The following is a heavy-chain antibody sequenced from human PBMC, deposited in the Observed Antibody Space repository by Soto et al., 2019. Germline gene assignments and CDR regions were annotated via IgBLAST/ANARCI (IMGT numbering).Heavy chain of an antibody. CDR2: IIPILGIA. CDR3: ARAKVVRSRYYYYGMDV. Sequence: QVQLVQSGAEVKKPGSSVKVSCKASAGTFSSYTISWVRQAPGQGLEWMGRIIPILGIANYAQKFQGRVTITADKSTSTAYMELSSLRSEDTAVYYCARAKVVRSRYYYYGMDVWGQGTTVTVSS. V-gene: IGHV1-69*02. D-gene: IGHD2-21*01. CDR1: AGTFSSYT. J-gene: IGHJ6*02.